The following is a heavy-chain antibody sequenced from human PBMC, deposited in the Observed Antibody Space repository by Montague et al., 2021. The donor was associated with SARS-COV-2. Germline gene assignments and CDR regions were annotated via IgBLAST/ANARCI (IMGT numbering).Heavy chain of an antibody. V-gene: IGHV3-11*05. CDR1: GFIFSDYN. Sequence: SLRLSCAASGFIFSDYNMNWIRQTPGKGLEWISYINGASSRTNYADSVKGRFTISRDNAKNSLFLQMNSLRVEDTAVYYCARGISLFDPWGQGTLVTVSS. CDR2: INGASSRT. CDR3: ARGISLFDP. J-gene: IGHJ5*02.